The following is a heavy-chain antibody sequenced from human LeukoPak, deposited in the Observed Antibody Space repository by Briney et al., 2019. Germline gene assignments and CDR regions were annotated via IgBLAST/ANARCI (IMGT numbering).Heavy chain of an antibody. CDR1: NFTVSGNY. Sequence: GGSLRLSCPASNFTVSGNYMTWVRQTPGMGLECVSVMYTEDVTYYADSVKGRFTISRDNSKNTLYLQMNSLRTEDTAVYYCAGGRGGWYAFESRGQGTLVTVSS. D-gene: IGHD6-19*01. V-gene: IGHV3-53*01. J-gene: IGHJ4*02. CDR2: MYTEDVT. CDR3: AGGRGGWYAFES.